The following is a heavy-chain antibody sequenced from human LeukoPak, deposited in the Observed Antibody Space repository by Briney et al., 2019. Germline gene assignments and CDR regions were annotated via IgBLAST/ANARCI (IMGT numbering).Heavy chain of an antibody. Sequence: QPGGSLRLSCAASGFTFSNAWMSWVRQAPGKGLEWVANIKQDGSAKYYVDSVKGRFSIARDNAENSLFLQMNSLRAEDTAVYYCARQSGTYSYGMDVWGQGTTVTVFS. CDR2: IKQDGSAK. D-gene: IGHD1-26*01. CDR3: ARQSGTYSYGMDV. J-gene: IGHJ6*02. V-gene: IGHV3-7*01. CDR1: GFTFSNAW.